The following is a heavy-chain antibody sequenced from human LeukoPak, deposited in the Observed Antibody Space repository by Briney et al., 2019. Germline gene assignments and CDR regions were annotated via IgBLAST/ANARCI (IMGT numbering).Heavy chain of an antibody. CDR2: ISYDGSNK. V-gene: IGHV3-30-3*01. J-gene: IGHJ3*02. D-gene: IGHD1-14*01. Sequence: PGRSLRLSCAASGFTFSSYAMHWVRQAPGKGLEWVAVISYDGSNKYYADSVKGRFTISRDNSKNTLYLQMNSLRAEDTAVYYCARGPTGYAFDIWGQGTMVTVSS. CDR3: ARGPTGYAFDI. CDR1: GFTFSSYA.